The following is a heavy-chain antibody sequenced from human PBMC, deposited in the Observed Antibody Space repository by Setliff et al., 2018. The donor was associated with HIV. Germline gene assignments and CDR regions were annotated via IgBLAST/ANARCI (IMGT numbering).Heavy chain of an antibody. CDR2: ILANGLTT. V-gene: IGHV3-23*01. J-gene: IGHJ4*02. CDR1: GFTFTNYA. D-gene: IGHD2-2*01. Sequence: PGESLTISCAASGFTFTNYAMAWVRQAPGKGLEWVSTILANGLTTVYADSAKGRFTISRDNSNNTLYLQMNSLRAEDTALYYCAKLDNYAFYWGQGTLVTVSS. CDR3: AKLDNYAFY.